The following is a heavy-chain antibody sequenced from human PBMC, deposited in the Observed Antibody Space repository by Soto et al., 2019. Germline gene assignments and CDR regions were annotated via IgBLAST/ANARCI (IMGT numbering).Heavy chain of an antibody. D-gene: IGHD2-8*01. CDR2: INHSGST. V-gene: IGHV4-34*01. J-gene: IGHJ4*02. CDR3: ARGTNGYFDY. CDR1: GGSFSGYY. Sequence: SETLSLTCAVYGGSFSGYYWSWIRQPPGKGLEWIGEINHSGSTNYNPSLKSRVTISVDTSKNQFSLKLSSVTAADTAVYYCARGTNGYFDYWGQGTLVTVSS.